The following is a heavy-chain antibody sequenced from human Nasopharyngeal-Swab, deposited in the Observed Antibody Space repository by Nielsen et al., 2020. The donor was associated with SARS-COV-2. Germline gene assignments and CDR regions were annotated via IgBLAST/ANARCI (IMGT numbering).Heavy chain of an antibody. J-gene: IGHJ3*01. Sequence: ASVKVSCKASGYTFTSYYMHWVRQAPGQGLEWMGWISAHNGNTKYQQKLQGRVTMTTDTSTSTAYMELRSLRSDDTAVYYCASGGYYDSSGYFPDFWGQGTMVTVSS. CDR2: ISAHNGNT. V-gene: IGHV1-18*04. CDR1: GYTFTSYY. CDR3: ASGGYYDSSGYFPDF. D-gene: IGHD3-22*01.